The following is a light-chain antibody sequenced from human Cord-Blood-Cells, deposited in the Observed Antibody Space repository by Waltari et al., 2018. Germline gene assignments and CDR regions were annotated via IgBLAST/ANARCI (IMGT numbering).Light chain of an antibody. J-gene: IGKJ2*01. Sequence: HMTQSPSYLSASVGDRVTITCRASQSISSYLNWYQQKPGKAPKLLIYAASSLQSGVPSRFSGSRSGTDFTLTNSSLRPEGCSTYCCQQSYSTPYSFGQGTKLEIK. CDR2: AAS. CDR1: QSISSY. CDR3: QQSYSTPYS. V-gene: IGKV1-39*01.